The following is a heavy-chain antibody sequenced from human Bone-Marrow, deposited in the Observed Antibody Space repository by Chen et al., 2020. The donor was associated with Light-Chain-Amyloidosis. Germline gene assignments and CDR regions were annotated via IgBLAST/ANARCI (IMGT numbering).Heavy chain of an antibody. J-gene: IGHJ4*02. CDR2: IYPDDSDA. V-gene: IGHV5-51*01. CDR1: GYTFPNYW. CDR3: ARRRDGYNFDY. Sequence: EVQLEPSGPEVKKPGEPLNISCKGPGYTFPNYWIGWVRQMPGKGLEWMGVIYPDDSDARYSPAFEGQVTISADKSITTAYLQWRSLKASDTAMYYCARRRDGYNFDYWGQGTLVTVSS. D-gene: IGHD5-12*01.